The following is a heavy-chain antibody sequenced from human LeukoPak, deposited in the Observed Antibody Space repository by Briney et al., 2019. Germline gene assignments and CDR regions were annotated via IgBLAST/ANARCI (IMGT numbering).Heavy chain of an antibody. D-gene: IGHD2-2*02. CDR2: ISRSSSYI. J-gene: IGHJ6*02. CDR1: GFSFESYV. V-gene: IGHV3-21*01. Sequence: GGSLRLSCAASGFSFESYVMNWVRQAPGKGLEGVSSISRSSSYIHYADSVKGRLTVTRDNAKNSLYLQMTSLRAEDTAVYFCVRDAPYCPSASCYNSGGMDVWGQGTTVTVSS. CDR3: VRDAPYCPSASCYNSGGMDV.